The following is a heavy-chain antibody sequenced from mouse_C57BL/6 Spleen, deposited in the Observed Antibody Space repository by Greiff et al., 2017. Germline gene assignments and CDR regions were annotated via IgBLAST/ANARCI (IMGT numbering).Heavy chain of an antibody. CDR1: GYTFTSYG. V-gene: IGHV1-81*01. D-gene: IGHD1-1*02. J-gene: IGHJ4*01. CDR3: AREGGGDAMDY. CDR2: IYPSSGNT. Sequence: VQLQQPGAELARPGASVKLSCKASGYTFTSYGISWVKQRPGQGLEWIGEIYPSSGNTYYNEKFKGKATLTADKSSSTAYMELRSLTSEDSAVYFCAREGGGDAMDYWGQGTSVTVSS.